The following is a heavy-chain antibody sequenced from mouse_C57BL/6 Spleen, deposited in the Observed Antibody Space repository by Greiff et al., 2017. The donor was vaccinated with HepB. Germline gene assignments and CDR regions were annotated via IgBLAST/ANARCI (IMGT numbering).Heavy chain of an antibody. CDR2: IDPETGGT. Sequence: VQLQQSGAELVRPGASVTLSCKASGYTFTDYEMHWVKQTPVHGLEWIGAIDPETGGTAYNQKFKGKAILTADKSSSTAYMELRSLTSEDSAVYYCTPLDYPAYWGQGTLVTVSA. D-gene: IGHD2-4*01. V-gene: IGHV1-15*01. J-gene: IGHJ3*01. CDR3: TPLDYPAY. CDR1: GYTFTDYE.